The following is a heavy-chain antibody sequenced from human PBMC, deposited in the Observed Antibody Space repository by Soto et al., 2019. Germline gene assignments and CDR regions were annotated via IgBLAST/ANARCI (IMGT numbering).Heavy chain of an antibody. V-gene: IGHV4-30-2*01. D-gene: IGHD3-3*01. J-gene: IGHJ5*02. Sequence: SETLSLTCSVSGCSISSGGYSWSWILHPPGKGLEWIGYIYHSGSTYYNPSLKSRVTISVDRSKNQFSLKLSSVTAADTAVYYCARGGEDEFWIGYYKGRFVPWGQGTRVTVSS. CDR2: IYHSGST. CDR1: GCSISSGGYS. CDR3: ARGGEDEFWIGYYKGRFVP.